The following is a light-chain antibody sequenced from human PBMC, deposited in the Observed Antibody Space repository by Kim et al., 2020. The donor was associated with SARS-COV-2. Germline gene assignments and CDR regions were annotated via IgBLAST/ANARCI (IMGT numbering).Light chain of an antibody. J-gene: IGLJ2*01. CDR1: SSDVRSYNL. Sequence: GKSITIACTGTSSDVRSYNLVSWYQQHPGKAPKLMIYEVSTRPSGVSNRFSGSKSGNTASLTISGLQAEDEADYYCCSYAGSSTLLFGGGTQLTVL. V-gene: IGLV2-23*02. CDR2: EVS. CDR3: CSYAGSSTLL.